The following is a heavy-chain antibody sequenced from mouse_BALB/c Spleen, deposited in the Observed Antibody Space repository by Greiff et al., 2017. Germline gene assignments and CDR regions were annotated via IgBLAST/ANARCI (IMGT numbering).Heavy chain of an antibody. V-gene: IGHV3-6*02. CDR3: ARRRARYWYFDV. D-gene: IGHD3-3*01. CDR1: GYSITSGYY. CDR2: ISYDGSN. Sequence: EVQVVESGPGLVKPSQSLSLTCSVTGYSITSGYYWNWIRQFPGNKLEWMGYISYDGSNNYNPSLKNRISITRDTSKNQFFLKLNSVTTEDTATYYCARRRARYWYFDVWGAGTTVTVSS. J-gene: IGHJ1*01.